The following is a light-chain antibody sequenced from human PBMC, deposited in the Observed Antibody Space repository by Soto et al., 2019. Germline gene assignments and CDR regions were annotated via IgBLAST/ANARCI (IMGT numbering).Light chain of an antibody. CDR2: AAS. J-gene: IGKJ3*01. CDR1: QGISSS. V-gene: IGKV1-27*01. CDR3: QEYYSPPFT. Sequence: DIQMTQSPSSLSASVGDRVTITFRARQGISSSLAWYQHKPGKVPELLIYAASTLHSGVPSRFSGSGSGTDFTLTISSLQPEDVATYYCQEYYSPPFTFGPGTKVNFK.